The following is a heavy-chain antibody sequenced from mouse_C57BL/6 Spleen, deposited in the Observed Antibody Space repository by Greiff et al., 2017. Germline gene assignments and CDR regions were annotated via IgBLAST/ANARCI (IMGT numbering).Heavy chain of an antibody. Sequence: VKLQESGPGLVAPSQSLSITCTVSGFSLTSYGVHWVRQPPGKGLEWLVVIWSNGSTTYNSALKSRLSISQDNSKSQVFLKMNSLQTDDTAMYYCARHGLLYCDMDYWGTGTSVTVSS. V-gene: IGHV2-6-1*01. D-gene: IGHD2-13*01. CDR1: GFSLTSYG. J-gene: IGHJ4*01. CDR3: ARHGLLYCDMDY. CDR2: IWSNGST.